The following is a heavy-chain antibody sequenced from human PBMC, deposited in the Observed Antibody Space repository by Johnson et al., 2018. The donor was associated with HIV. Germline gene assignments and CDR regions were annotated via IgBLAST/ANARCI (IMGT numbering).Heavy chain of an antibody. CDR2: INWNGCST. CDR1: GFTFDDYG. CDR3: ARACRDGYTCDAFDI. J-gene: IGHJ3*02. Sequence: VQLVESGGGVVQPGGSLRLSCAASGFTFDDYGMSWVRQAPGKGLEWVSGINWNGCSTGYADSVKGRFTIPRDNAKNSLYLQMNSLRAEDTALYYCARACRDGYTCDAFDIWGQGTMVTVSS. V-gene: IGHV3-20*04. D-gene: IGHD5-24*01.